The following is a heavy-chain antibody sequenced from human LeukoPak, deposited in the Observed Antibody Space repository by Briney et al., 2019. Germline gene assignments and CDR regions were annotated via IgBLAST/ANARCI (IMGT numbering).Heavy chain of an antibody. Sequence: SDTLSLTCAVSGYSLSSSNWWGWIRQPPGKGLEWIGYIYYSGSTYYNPSLKSRVTMSVDTSKNQFSLKLSSVTAVDTAVYYCARMFGDYGNWFDPWGQGTLVTVSS. CDR3: ARMFGDYGNWFDP. V-gene: IGHV4-28*01. J-gene: IGHJ5*02. CDR2: IYYSGST. CDR1: GYSLSSSNW. D-gene: IGHD4-17*01.